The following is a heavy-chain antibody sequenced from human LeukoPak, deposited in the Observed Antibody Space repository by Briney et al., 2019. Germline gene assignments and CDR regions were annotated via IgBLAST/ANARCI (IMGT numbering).Heavy chain of an antibody. J-gene: IGHJ5*02. CDR1: GFTFNSHS. CDR3: ARERLWLRTLTWASFDP. CDR2: ISSSSSYI. Sequence: NPGGSLRLSCAASGFTFNSHSMNWVRQAPGKGLEWVSSISSSSSYIYYADSVKGRFTISRDNAKNSLYLQMNSLRAEDTAVYYCARERLWLRTLTWASFDPWGQGTLVTVSS. V-gene: IGHV3-21*01. D-gene: IGHD5-18*01.